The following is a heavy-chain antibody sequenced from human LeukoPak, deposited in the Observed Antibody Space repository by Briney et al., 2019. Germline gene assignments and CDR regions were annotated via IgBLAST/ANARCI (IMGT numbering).Heavy chain of an antibody. Sequence: VRQAPXQGLXWMGWISAYNGNTNYAQKLQGRVTMTTDTSTSTAYMELRSLRSDDTAVYYCASGILQWLLNYWGQGTLVTVSS. V-gene: IGHV1-18*01. CDR3: ASGILQWLLNY. D-gene: IGHD6-19*01. CDR2: ISAYNGNT. J-gene: IGHJ4*02.